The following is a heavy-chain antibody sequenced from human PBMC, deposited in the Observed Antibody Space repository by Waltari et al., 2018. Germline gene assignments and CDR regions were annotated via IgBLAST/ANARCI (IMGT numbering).Heavy chain of an antibody. V-gene: IGHV4-4*02. D-gene: IGHD2-21*02. CDR2: IYHSGSP. CDR3: AASGIGGNSLNY. CDR1: GGSISSSTW. J-gene: IGHJ4*02. Sequence: QVQLPESGPVLVKPSGTLSLTCAVPGGSISSSTWWTWVRQPPGKGLEWIGEIYHSGSPNYNPSLKSRVTISVDKSKNQFSLKLSSVTAADTAVYYCAASGIGGNSLNYWGQGTLVTVSS.